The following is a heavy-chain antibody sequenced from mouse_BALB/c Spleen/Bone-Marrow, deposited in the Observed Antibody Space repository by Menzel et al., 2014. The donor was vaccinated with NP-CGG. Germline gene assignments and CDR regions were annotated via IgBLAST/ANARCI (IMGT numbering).Heavy chain of an antibody. CDR1: GFNIKDTY. V-gene: IGHV14-3*02. D-gene: IGHD2-4*01. CDR3: ARGDYGGFAY. Sequence: VHVKQSGAELVKPGASVKLSCTASGFNIKDTYMHWVKQRPEQGLEWIGRIDPANGNTKYDPKFQGKATITADTSSNTAYLQLSGLTSEDTAVYYCARGDYGGFAYWGQGTLVTVSA. J-gene: IGHJ3*01. CDR2: IDPANGNT.